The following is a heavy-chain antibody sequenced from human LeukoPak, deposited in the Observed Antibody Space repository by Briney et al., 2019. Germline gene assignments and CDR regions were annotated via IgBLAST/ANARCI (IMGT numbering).Heavy chain of an antibody. V-gene: IGHV3-30*18. J-gene: IGHJ4*02. CDR1: GFTFSSYG. CDR3: AKGVYSGYDSIDY. D-gene: IGHD5-12*01. Sequence: GRSLRLSCAASGFTFSSYGMHWVRQAPGKGLEWVAVISYDGSNKYYADSVKGRFTISRDNSKNTLYLQMKSLRAEDTAVYYCAKGVYSGYDSIDYWGQGTLVTVSS. CDR2: ISYDGSNK.